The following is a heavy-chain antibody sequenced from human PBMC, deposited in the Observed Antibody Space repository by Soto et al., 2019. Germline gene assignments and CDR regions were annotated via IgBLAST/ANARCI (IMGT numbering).Heavy chain of an antibody. V-gene: IGHV4-31*03. J-gene: IGHJ6*02. Sequence: QVQLQESGPGLVKPSQTLSLTCTVSGGSISSGGYYWSWIRQHPGKGLEWIGYLYYSGSTYYNPSLTLRVTISVDTSKNQFSLKLSSGTVSDTAVYYCARESVGAGSGGYYYGMDVWGQGTTVTVSS. CDR1: GGSISSGGYY. D-gene: IGHD3-10*01. CDR3: ARESVGAGSGGYYYGMDV. CDR2: LYYSGST.